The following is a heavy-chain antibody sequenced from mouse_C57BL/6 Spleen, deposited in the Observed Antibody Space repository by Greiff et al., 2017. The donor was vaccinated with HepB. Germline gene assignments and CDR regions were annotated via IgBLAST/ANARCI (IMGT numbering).Heavy chain of an antibody. Sequence: EVKVVESEGGLVQPGSSMKLSCTASGFTFSDYYMAWVRQVPEKGLEWVANINYDGSSTYYLDSLKSRFIISRDNAKNILYLQMSSLKSEDRATYYCARDLSYDGYYKAMDYWGQGTSVTVSS. CDR2: INYDGSST. CDR1: GFTFSDYY. J-gene: IGHJ4*01. CDR3: ARDLSYDGYYKAMDY. D-gene: IGHD2-3*01. V-gene: IGHV5-16*01.